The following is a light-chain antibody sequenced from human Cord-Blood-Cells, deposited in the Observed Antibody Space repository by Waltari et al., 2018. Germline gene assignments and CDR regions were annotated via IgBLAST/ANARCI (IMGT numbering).Light chain of an antibody. CDR2: DVS. Sequence: QSALTQPASVSGSPGQSITIPCTGTSSDVGGYQHVSWYQQHPGKAPKLMIYDVSNRPSGVSNRFSGSKSGNTASLTISGLQAEDEADYYCSSYTSSSTLFGGGTKLTVL. CDR3: SSYTSSSTL. J-gene: IGLJ2*01. V-gene: IGLV2-14*01. CDR1: SSDVGGYQH.